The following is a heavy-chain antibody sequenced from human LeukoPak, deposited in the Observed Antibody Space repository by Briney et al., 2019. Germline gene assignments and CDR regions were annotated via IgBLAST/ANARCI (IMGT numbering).Heavy chain of an antibody. CDR3: ATDFFMRGERWLQFGWFDP. J-gene: IGHJ5*02. CDR2: FDPEDGET. CDR1: GYTLTELS. Sequence: ASVKVSCKVSGYTLTELSMHWVQQAPGKGLEWMGGFDPEDGETIYAQKFQGRVTMTEDTSTDTAYMELSSLRSEDTAVYYCATDFFMRGERWLQFGWFDPWGQGTLVTVSS. V-gene: IGHV1-24*01. D-gene: IGHD5-24*01.